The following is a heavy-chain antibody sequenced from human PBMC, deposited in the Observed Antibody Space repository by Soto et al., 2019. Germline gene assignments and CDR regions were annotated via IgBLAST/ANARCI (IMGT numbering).Heavy chain of an antibody. CDR2: TYHGGAT. CDR1: GGSIRGHYW. Sequence: QVQLQESGPGLVKPSGTLSLTCAVSGGSIRGHYWWSWVRQTPGKGLEWIGETYHGGATYYNPSLKSRVTISTDESKNQLSLKLNFVTAADTAVYYCAHQTISYTLDVWGQGTTVTVSS. J-gene: IGHJ6*02. CDR3: AHQTISYTLDV. D-gene: IGHD1-1*01. V-gene: IGHV4-4*02.